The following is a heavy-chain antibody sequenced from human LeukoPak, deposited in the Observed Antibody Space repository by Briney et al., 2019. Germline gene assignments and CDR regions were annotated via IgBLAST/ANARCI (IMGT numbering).Heavy chain of an antibody. D-gene: IGHD6-19*01. CDR3: ARSPSSGWYPRDY. CDR1: GYTFTGYY. CDR2: INPNSGGT. Sequence: ASVKVSCKASGYTFTGYYMHWVRQAPGQGLEWMRWINPNSGGTNYAQKFQGRVTMTRDTSISTAHMELSRLRSDDTAVYYCARSPSSGWYPRDYWGQGTLVTVSS. J-gene: IGHJ4*02. V-gene: IGHV1-2*02.